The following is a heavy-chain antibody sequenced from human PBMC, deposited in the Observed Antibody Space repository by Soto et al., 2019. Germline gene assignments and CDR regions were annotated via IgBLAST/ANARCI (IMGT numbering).Heavy chain of an antibody. CDR3: ARAQPSGSYYGD. J-gene: IGHJ4*02. D-gene: IGHD1-26*01. CDR1: GYTFTSYG. V-gene: IGHV1-18*01. Sequence: ASVKVSCKASGYTFTSYGISWVRQAPGQGLEWMGWISAYNGNTNYARKLQGRVTMTTDTSTSTAYMELRSLRSDDTAVYYCARAQPSGSYYGDWGQGTLVTVSS. CDR2: ISAYNGNT.